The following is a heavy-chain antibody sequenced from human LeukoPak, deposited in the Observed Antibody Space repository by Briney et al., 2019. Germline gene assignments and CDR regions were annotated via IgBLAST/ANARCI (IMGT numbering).Heavy chain of an antibody. CDR2: INQDGSEK. CDR3: ARDGHYTIYELRFDY. CDR1: GFTFSSYW. Sequence: GGSLRLSCAASGFTFSSYWMSWVHPAPGKGLEWVANINQDGSEKYCVDSLKGRFTISRDNAENSLYLQMNSLRAEDTAVYYCARDGHYTIYELRFDYWGQGALVTVSS. J-gene: IGHJ4*02. D-gene: IGHD5/OR15-5a*01. V-gene: IGHV3-7*01.